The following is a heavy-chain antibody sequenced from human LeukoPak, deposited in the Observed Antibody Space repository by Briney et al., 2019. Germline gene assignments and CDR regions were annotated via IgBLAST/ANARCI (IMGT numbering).Heavy chain of an antibody. V-gene: IGHV3-7*01. J-gene: IGHJ4*02. CDR1: GFTFSSSW. CDR3: ARDTVGVTDY. Sequence: PGGCLRLSCAASGFTFSSSWMSWVRQAPGKGLEWVTNIKPDGSEKYYVDSVKGRFTISRDNAKNSLYLQMNSLRAEDTALYYCARDTVGVTDYWGQGTLVTVSS. D-gene: IGHD1-26*01. CDR2: IKPDGSEK.